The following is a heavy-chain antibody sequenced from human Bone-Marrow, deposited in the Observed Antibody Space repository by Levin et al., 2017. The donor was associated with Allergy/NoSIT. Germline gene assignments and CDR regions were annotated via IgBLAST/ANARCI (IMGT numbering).Heavy chain of an antibody. CDR1: GGPISGGGYS. Sequence: SETLSLTCAVSGGPISGGGYSWSWIRQPPGKGLEWIGYMYHSGTTTSPPSLPRRATISVDKTTNQFSLNVTSATAADTAIYYCARVSGATVFDYWGQGILVTVSS. CDR3: ARVSGATVFDY. CDR2: MYHSGTT. V-gene: IGHV4-30-2*01. D-gene: IGHD3-10*01. J-gene: IGHJ4*02.